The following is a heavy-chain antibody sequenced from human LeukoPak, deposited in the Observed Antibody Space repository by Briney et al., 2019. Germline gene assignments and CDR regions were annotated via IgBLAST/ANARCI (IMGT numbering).Heavy chain of an antibody. CDR2: ISGSGGTT. J-gene: IGHJ4*02. Sequence: GGSLRLSCAASGFTFSSYGMSWVHQAPGKGLEWVSAISGSGGTTYYADSVKGRFTISRDNSMNTLYLQMNSLRAEDTAVYSCAKDRLGALLYFDSWGQGTLVTVSS. V-gene: IGHV3-23*01. CDR3: AKDRLGALLYFDS. D-gene: IGHD1-26*01. CDR1: GFTFSSYG.